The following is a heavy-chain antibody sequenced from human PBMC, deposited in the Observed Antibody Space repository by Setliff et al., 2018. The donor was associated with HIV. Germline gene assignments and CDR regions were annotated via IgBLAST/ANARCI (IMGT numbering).Heavy chain of an antibody. V-gene: IGHV4-38-2*02. CDR3: ARDPTTGVDY. D-gene: IGHD4-4*01. CDR2: VYQSGST. J-gene: IGHJ4*02. Sequence: SETLSLTCAVSGYSINSDYYWGWIRQPPGKGLQWIGSVYQSGSTNYNPSLKSRATMSLDTSKNQFSLKLNSVTAADTAMYYCARDPTTGVDYWGQGTLVTVSS. CDR1: GYSINSDYY.